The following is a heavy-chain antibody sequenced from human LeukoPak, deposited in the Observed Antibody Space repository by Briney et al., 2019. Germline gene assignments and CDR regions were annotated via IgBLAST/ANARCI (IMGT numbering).Heavy chain of an antibody. J-gene: IGHJ5*02. CDR3: ARAEPLDYDILNVNWFDL. CDR1: GGTFSSYA. Sequence: SVKVSCKASGGTFSSYAISWVRQAPGQGLEWMGGIIPIFGTANYAQKFQGRVTITADKSTSTAYMELSSVRSEDTAVYYCARAEPLDYDILNVNWFDLWGQGTLVTVSS. CDR2: IIPIFGTA. V-gene: IGHV1-69*06. D-gene: IGHD3-9*01.